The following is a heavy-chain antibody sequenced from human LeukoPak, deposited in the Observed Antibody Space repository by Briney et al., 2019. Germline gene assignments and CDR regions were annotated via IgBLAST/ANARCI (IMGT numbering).Heavy chain of an antibody. CDR3: ARGHLSRYDSTSGDY. Sequence: ASVKVSCKASGYTFTSYGISWVRQAPGQGLEWMGWISAYNGNTNYAQKLQGRVTMTTDTSTVTAYMELRSLRSDDTAVYYCARGHLSRYDSTSGDYWGQGTLVTVSS. V-gene: IGHV1-18*01. CDR2: ISAYNGNT. D-gene: IGHD3-22*01. J-gene: IGHJ4*02. CDR1: GYTFTSYG.